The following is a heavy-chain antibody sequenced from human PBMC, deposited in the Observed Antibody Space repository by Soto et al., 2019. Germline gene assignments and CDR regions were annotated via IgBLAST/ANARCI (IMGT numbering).Heavy chain of an antibody. D-gene: IGHD3-3*01. CDR1: GGSISSSSYY. CDR3: ARETRTVTNYDFWSGYYRGAFDI. Sequence: SETLSLTCTVSGGSISSSSYYWGWIRQPPGKGLEWIGSIYYRGSTYYNPSLKSRVTISVDTSKNQFSLNLTSVTAADTAVYYCARETRTVTNYDFWSGYYRGAFDIWGQGTMVTVSS. CDR2: IYYRGST. J-gene: IGHJ3*02. V-gene: IGHV4-39*02.